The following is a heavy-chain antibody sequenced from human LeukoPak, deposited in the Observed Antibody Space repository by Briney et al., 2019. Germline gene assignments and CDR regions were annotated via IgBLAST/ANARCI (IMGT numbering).Heavy chain of an antibody. Sequence: GGSLRLSCAASGFTFSTYWMSWVRQAPGKGLEWVANIKQDGSEQYYADSVKGRFTISRDNAKNSLYLQMNTLRPEDTAVYYCARERQNKDFWSGGDYWGQGTLVTVSS. CDR2: IKQDGSEQ. CDR3: ARERQNKDFWSGGDY. D-gene: IGHD3-3*01. J-gene: IGHJ4*02. CDR1: GFTFSTYW. V-gene: IGHV3-7*01.